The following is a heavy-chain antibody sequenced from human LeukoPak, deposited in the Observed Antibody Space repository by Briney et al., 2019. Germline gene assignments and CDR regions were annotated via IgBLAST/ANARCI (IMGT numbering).Heavy chain of an antibody. Sequence: SETLSLTCAVYGGSFSGYYWSWIRQPPGKGLEGIGEFNHSGSTNYNPSLKSRVTISVDTSKNQFSLKLSSVTAADTAVYYCARLGAVYSYGSDLGAYYFDYWGREPWSPSPQ. J-gene: IGHJ4*02. CDR1: GGSFSGYY. V-gene: IGHV4-34*01. CDR3: ARLGAVYSYGSDLGAYYFDY. CDR2: FNHSGST. D-gene: IGHD5-18*01.